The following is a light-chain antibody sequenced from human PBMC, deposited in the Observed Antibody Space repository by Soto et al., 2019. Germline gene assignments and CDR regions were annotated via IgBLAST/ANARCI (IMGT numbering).Light chain of an antibody. CDR2: EAS. V-gene: IGKV3-15*01. CDR1: QSISRN. CDR3: QQYTNWRP. J-gene: IGKJ1*01. Sequence: IVMTQSPATLSVSPGEGATLSCRASQSISRNLAWYQQKPGQAPRLLISEASTRATGVPARFSGSGSGTEFTLTISSLQSEDVAVYYCQQYTNWRPFGQGTKVDIK.